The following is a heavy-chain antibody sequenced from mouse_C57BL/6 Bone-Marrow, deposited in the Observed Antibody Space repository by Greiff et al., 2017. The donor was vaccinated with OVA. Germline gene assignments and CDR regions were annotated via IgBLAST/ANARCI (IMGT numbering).Heavy chain of an antibody. CDR2: IWGVGST. CDR3: ARCYGSSYDYAMDY. J-gene: IGHJ4*01. V-gene: IGHV2-6*01. CDR1: GFSLTSYG. D-gene: IGHD1-1*01. Sequence: VKLVESGPGLVAPSQSLSITCTVSGFSLTSYGVDWVRQSPGKGLEWLGVIWGVGSTNYNSALKSRLSISKDNSKSQVFLKMNSLQTDDTAMYYCARCYGSSYDYAMDYWGQGTSVTVSS.